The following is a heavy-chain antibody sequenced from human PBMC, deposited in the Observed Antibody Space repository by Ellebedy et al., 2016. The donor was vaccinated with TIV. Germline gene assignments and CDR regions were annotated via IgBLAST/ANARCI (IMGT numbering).Heavy chain of an antibody. Sequence: GESLKISXAASGFTFCRYDMHWVRQSTRKGLEWVASIDNAGDKYYPGSVKGRFTISRENAKNSLYLQMNSLRVEDTAVYYCTRFEIISGGGYGMDVWGQGTTVTVSS. CDR2: IDNAGDK. D-gene: IGHD3-16*01. J-gene: IGHJ6*02. V-gene: IGHV3-13*01. CDR3: TRFEIISGGGYGMDV. CDR1: GFTFCRYD.